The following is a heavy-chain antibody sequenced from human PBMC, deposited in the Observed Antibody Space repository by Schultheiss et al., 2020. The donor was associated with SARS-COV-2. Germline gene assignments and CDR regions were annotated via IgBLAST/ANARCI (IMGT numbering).Heavy chain of an antibody. Sequence: SETLSLTCTVSGGSISSGDYYWSWIRQPPGKGLEWIGYIYYSGSTNYNPSLKSRVTISVDTSKNQFSLQLRSVTAADTAVYYCARVHYYVGDWFDPWSQGTLVTVSS. J-gene: IGHJ5*02. CDR3: ARVHYYVGDWFDP. V-gene: IGHV4-30-4*08. D-gene: IGHD3-22*01. CDR1: GGSISSGDYY. CDR2: IYYSGST.